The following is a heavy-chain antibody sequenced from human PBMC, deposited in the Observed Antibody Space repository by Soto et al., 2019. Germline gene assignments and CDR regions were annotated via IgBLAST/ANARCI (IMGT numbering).Heavy chain of an antibody. Sequence: PSETLSLTCAVYGGSFGDYYWSWVRQPPGKGLAWIVYIKTSGSTNYNPPLKGRVTLSIDTSKNQFSLELNSVTAAETAVYFCARGRTYRRTGHYPSDVFDXWGQGTLVTVSX. CDR2: IKTSGST. CDR1: GGSFGDYY. V-gene: IGHV4-34*01. D-gene: IGHD7-27*01. CDR3: ARGRTYRRTGHYPSDVFDX. J-gene: IGHJ5*02.